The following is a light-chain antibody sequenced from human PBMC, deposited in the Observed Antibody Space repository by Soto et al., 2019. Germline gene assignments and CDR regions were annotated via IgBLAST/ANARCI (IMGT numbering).Light chain of an antibody. CDR3: QQYKSHST. CDR1: QSINNW. V-gene: IGKV1-5*03. Sequence: DIQMTQSRPTLSASVQHRVTIXCRASQSINNWLAWYQKKPGRAPKLLIYKASVLETVAPSRFSGTGSGTEFTLTINGLQPDDFATYYCQQYKSHSTFGQGTKVDI. CDR2: KAS. J-gene: IGKJ1*01.